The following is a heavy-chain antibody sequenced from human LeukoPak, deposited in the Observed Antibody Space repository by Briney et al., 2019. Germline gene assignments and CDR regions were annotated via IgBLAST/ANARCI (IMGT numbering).Heavy chain of an antibody. CDR1: GFTFSSYS. CDR2: ISSSSSYI. D-gene: IGHD2-2*01. V-gene: IGHV3-21*01. J-gene: IGHJ6*02. Sequence: GGSLRLSCAASGFTFSSYSMNWVRQAPGKGLEWVSSISSSSSYIYYADSVKGRFTISRDNAKNSLYLQMNSLRAEDTAVYYCARVLGYCSSTSCHAQYYYGMDVWGQGTTVTVSS. CDR3: ARVLGYCSSTSCHAQYYYGMDV.